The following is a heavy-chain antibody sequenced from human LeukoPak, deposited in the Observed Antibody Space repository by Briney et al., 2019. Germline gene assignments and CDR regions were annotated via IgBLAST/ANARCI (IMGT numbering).Heavy chain of an antibody. V-gene: IGHV1-8*01. CDR3: AGGKWFGELLLSEYQDP. D-gene: IGHD3-10*01. Sequence: ALVKVSCKASGYTFTRYDINWVRQATGQGLEWMGWMNPNSGNTGYAQKIQGRVTMTSNTSISTAYMELSSLRSEDTAVYSCAGGKWFGELLLSEYQDPWGQGTLVTVSS. CDR1: GYTFTRYD. J-gene: IGHJ5*02. CDR2: MNPNSGNT.